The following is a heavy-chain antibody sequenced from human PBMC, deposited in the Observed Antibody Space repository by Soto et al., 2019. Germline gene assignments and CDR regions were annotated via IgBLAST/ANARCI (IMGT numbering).Heavy chain of an antibody. CDR3: AGTTRYSWFDP. V-gene: IGHV4-59*08. Sequence: PSETLSLTCTVSGGSISSYYWSWIRQPPGKGLEWIGYIYYSGSTNYNPSLKSRVTISVDTSKNQFSLKLSSVTAADTAVYYCAGTTRYSWFDPWGQGTLVTVSS. CDR1: GGSISSYY. CDR2: IYYSGST. J-gene: IGHJ5*02. D-gene: IGHD4-4*01.